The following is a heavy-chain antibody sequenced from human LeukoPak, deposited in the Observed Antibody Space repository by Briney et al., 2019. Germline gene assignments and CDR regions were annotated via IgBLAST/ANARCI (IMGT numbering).Heavy chain of an antibody. D-gene: IGHD3-22*01. Sequence: PGGSLRLSCAASGFTFSTYDMHWVRQSTGKGLEWVAGIGSIGDTYYPDSVRGRFTISRDNAKNSLYLQMNSLRAEDTAVYYCARAYYYDSIVSDAFDIWGQGTMVTVSS. CDR2: IGSIGDT. CDR1: GFTFSTYD. V-gene: IGHV3-13*01. CDR3: ARAYYYDSIVSDAFDI. J-gene: IGHJ3*02.